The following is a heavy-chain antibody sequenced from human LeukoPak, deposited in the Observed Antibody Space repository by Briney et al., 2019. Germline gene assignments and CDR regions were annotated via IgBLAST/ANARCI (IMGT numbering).Heavy chain of an antibody. CDR1: GGSIGSGDCF. Sequence: SETLSLACTVSGGSIGSGDCFWSWIRQPPGKGLGWIVFIYYSGSTYYNPSLKSRVTISVDTSKNLFSLKLSSVTAADTAVYYCARASTGDRPRRYFNSWGQGTLVTVSS. CDR3: ARASTGDRPRRYFNS. CDR2: IYYSGST. D-gene: IGHD7-27*01. V-gene: IGHV4-30-4*01. J-gene: IGHJ4*02.